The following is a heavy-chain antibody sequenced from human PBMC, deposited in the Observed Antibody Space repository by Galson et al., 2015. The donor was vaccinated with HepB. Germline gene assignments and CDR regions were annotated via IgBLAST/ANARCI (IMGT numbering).Heavy chain of an antibody. V-gene: IGHV3-21*01. D-gene: IGHD5-12*01. Sequence: SLRLSCAASGFIFSSFTMNWVRQAPGKGLEWVSSISKSSNYIYYTDSVKGRFTISRDNAKNSLSLQMNSLRAEDTAVYYCARRGKYSAYDESEGQYNYYYMDVWGKGTTVTVSS. CDR1: GFIFSSFT. CDR2: ISKSSNYI. J-gene: IGHJ6*03. CDR3: ARRGKYSAYDESEGQYNYYYMDV.